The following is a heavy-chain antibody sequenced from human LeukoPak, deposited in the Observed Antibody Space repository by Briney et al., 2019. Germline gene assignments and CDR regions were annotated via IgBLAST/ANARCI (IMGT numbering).Heavy chain of an antibody. D-gene: IGHD2-2*01. CDR2: ISSSSSYT. J-gene: IGHJ6*04. CDR3: ARTSQYCSSTSCYDYYYGMDV. V-gene: IGHV3-21*05. Sequence: GGSLRLSCAASGFTFSSYEMNWVRQAPGKGLEWVSYISSSSSYTNYADSVKGRFTISRDNAKNSLYLQMNSLRAEDTAVYYCARTSQYCSSTSCYDYYYGMDVWGKGTTVTVSS. CDR1: GFTFSSYE.